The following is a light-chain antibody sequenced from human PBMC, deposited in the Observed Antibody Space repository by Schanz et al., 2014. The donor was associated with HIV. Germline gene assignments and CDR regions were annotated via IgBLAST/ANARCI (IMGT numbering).Light chain of an antibody. CDR1: QSISSY. V-gene: IGKV1-39*01. Sequence: DIQMTQSPSSLSASVGDRVTITCRASQSISSYLNWYQQKPGKAPKLLIYAASSLQSGVPERFSGSGSGTDFTLTISSLQPEDVAVYYCQQYYRTPWTFGQGTKVEIK. CDR2: AAS. J-gene: IGKJ1*01. CDR3: QQYYRTPWT.